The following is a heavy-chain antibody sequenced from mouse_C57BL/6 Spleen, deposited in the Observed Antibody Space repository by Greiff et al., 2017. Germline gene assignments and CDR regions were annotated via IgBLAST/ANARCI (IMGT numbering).Heavy chain of an antibody. Sequence: VQLQQPGAELVRPGSSVKLSCKASGYTFTSSWMHWVKQRPIQGLEWIGNIDPSDRETHYNQKFKDKATLTVDKSSSTAYMQLSSLTSEDSAVYYCAREGDGSSLGAYWGQGTLVTVSA. J-gene: IGHJ3*01. CDR1: GYTFTSSW. CDR2: IDPSDRET. CDR3: AREGDGSSLGAY. V-gene: IGHV1-52*01. D-gene: IGHD1-1*01.